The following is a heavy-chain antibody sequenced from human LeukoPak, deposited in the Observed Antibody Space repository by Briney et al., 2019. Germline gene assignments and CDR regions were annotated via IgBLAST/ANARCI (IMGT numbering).Heavy chain of an antibody. CDR2: INWNGDSR. D-gene: IGHD6-6*01. V-gene: IGHV3-20*04. Sequence: PGGSLRLSCTASGFKFDDYGMTWVRQAPGKGLEWVSDINWNGDSRGYAHSVRGRFTIYRDNSKNSLYLQMNSLRAEDTAVYYCARGSIAPDYWGQGTLVTVSS. CDR3: ARGSIAPDY. CDR1: GFKFDDYG. J-gene: IGHJ4*02.